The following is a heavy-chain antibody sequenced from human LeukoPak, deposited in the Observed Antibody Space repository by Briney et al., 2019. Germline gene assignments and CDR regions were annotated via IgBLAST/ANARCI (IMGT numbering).Heavy chain of an antibody. V-gene: IGHV3-11*01. CDR1: GFSFSDYY. D-gene: IGHD6-19*01. J-gene: IGHJ6*02. CDR2: ISSDGSST. CDR3: AKDQSRAVAGYYYYGMDV. Sequence: GGSLRLSCAASGFSFSDYYMNWIRQTPGKGLEWVSYISSDGSSTHYADSVKGRFTISRDNAKNSLYLQMDSLRADDTAVYYCAKDQSRAVAGYYYYGMDVWGQGTTVTVSS.